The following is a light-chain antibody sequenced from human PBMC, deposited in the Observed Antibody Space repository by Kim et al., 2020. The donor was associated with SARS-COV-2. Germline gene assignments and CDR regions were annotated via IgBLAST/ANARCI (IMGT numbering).Light chain of an antibody. J-gene: IGKJ1*01. V-gene: IGKV3-15*01. CDR3: QEYNTGPRT. CDR2: GAS. Sequence: EIVMTQSPATLSASPGERATLSCRASQSVNNKLAWYQQKPGQPPRLLIYGASIRATGISGRVSGSGSGTEFTLTISSLQSEDFAVYYCQEYNTGPRTFGQGTKVDIK. CDR1: QSVNNK.